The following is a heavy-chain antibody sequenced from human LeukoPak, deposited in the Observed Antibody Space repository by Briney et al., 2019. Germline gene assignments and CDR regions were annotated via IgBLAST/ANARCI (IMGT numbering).Heavy chain of an antibody. J-gene: IGHJ4*02. Sequence: GESLKISCKGSGYSFTSYWISWVRQMPGKGLEWMGRIDPSDSYTNYSPSFQGHVTISADKSISTAYLQWSSLKASDTAMYYCARHRSDYYDSSGYYNYWGQGTPVTVSS. CDR2: IDPSDSYT. V-gene: IGHV5-10-1*01. CDR1: GYSFTSYW. CDR3: ARHRSDYYDSSGYYNY. D-gene: IGHD3-22*01.